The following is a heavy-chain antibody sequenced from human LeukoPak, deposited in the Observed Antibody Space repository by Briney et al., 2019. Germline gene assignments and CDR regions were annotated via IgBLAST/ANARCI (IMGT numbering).Heavy chain of an antibody. CDR2: ISYDGSNK. J-gene: IGHJ4*02. CDR1: GFTFSSYG. V-gene: IGHV3-30*18. D-gene: IGHD6-19*01. CDR3: AKGASSGWYTY. Sequence: GGSLRLSCAASGFTFSSYGMHWVRQAPGKGLEWVAVISYDGSNKYYADSVKGRFTISRDNSKNTLYLQMNSLRAEDTAVYYCAKGASSGWYTYWGQGTLVTVSS.